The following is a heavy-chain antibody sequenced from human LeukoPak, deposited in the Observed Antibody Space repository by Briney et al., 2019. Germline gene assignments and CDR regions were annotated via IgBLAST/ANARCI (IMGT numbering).Heavy chain of an antibody. V-gene: IGHV3-13*01. CDR3: VRGALPGNNWYFDL. CDR2: FGSAGDT. Sequence: GGSLRLSCATSGFPFRAYDMHWVRQAPGKGLEWVSAFGSAGDTYYPGAVKGRFTISRDYAKNSLYLQMNSLRAGDTAVYYCVRGALPGNNWYFDLWGRGTLVTVSS. J-gene: IGHJ2*01. D-gene: IGHD4/OR15-4a*01. CDR1: GFPFRAYD.